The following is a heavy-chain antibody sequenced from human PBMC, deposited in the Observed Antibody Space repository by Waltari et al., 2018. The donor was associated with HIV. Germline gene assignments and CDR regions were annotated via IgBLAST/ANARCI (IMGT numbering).Heavy chain of an antibody. CDR3: ASRGMHYYDSSGYYS. J-gene: IGHJ4*02. CDR2: IYYSGST. Sequence: QVLLQESGPGLVKPSETLSLTCTVSGGSITSYYWSWIRQPPGKGLEWIGYIYYSGSTNYIPTLKSRATISVDTSKNPVSLKLSSVTAADTAVYYCASRGMHYYDSSGYYSWGQGTLVTVSS. D-gene: IGHD3-22*01. CDR1: GGSITSYY. V-gene: IGHV4-59*01.